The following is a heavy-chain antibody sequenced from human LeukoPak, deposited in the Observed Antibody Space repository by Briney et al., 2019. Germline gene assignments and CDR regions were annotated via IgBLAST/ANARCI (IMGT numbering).Heavy chain of an antibody. Sequence: ASVKVSCKASGGTFTAYYIHWVRRAPGQGLEWMAWIDPRSGATKCTQKFQGRVTMTRDTSITTVYLELNGLTFDDTAVYYRATDNYGTLDYWGQGTLVTVSS. V-gene: IGHV1-2*02. CDR2: IDPRSGAT. D-gene: IGHD3-10*01. CDR1: GGTFTAYY. CDR3: ATDNYGTLDY. J-gene: IGHJ4*02.